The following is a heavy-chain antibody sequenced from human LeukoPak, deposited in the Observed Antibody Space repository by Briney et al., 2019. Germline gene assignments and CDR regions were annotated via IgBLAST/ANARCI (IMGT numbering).Heavy chain of an antibody. Sequence: PGGSLRLSCAASGFTFSSYGMHWVRQAPGKGLEWVAFIRYDGSNKYYADSVKGRFTISRDNSKNTLYLQMNSLRAEDTAVYYCAKEAYSSGWYWFDPWGQGTLVTVSS. CDR2: IRYDGSNK. J-gene: IGHJ5*02. CDR1: GFTFSSYG. D-gene: IGHD6-19*01. V-gene: IGHV3-30*02. CDR3: AKEAYSSGWYWFDP.